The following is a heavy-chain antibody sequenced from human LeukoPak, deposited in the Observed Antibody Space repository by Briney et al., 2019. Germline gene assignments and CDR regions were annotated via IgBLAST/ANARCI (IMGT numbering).Heavy chain of an antibody. CDR2: ISGTGYSK. Sequence: GGSLRLSCAASGFTFTTHTMSWVRQAPGKGLEWVSSISGTGYSKFYADSVKGRFTISRDNSYNTVSLQMNSLRDEDTGVYYCAKGLRTGVGPYMGYHYYMDVWGKGATVTVSS. D-gene: IGHD3-16*01. V-gene: IGHV3-23*01. J-gene: IGHJ6*03. CDR3: AKGLRTGVGPYMGYHYYMDV. CDR1: GFTFTTHT.